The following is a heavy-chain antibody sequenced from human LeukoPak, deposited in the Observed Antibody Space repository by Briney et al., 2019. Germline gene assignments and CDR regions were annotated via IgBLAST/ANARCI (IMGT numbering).Heavy chain of an antibody. CDR1: GGTFSSYA. Sequence: GASVKVSCKASGGTFSSYAISWVRQAPGQGLEWMGRIIPILGIANYAQKFQGRVTITADKSTSTAYMELSSLRSEDTAVYYCARPSEISDEGIAVAGYAFDIWGQGTMVTVSS. J-gene: IGHJ3*02. CDR2: IIPILGIA. V-gene: IGHV1-69*04. CDR3: ARPSEISDEGIAVAGYAFDI. D-gene: IGHD6-19*01.